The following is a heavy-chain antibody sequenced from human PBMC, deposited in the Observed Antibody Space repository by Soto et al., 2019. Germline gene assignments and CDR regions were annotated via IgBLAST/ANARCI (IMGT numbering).Heavy chain of an antibody. V-gene: IGHV2-5*02. J-gene: IGHJ4*02. CDR1: GFSLSTSGVG. D-gene: IGHD3-9*01. CDR3: AHKGPEDWPLDY. Sequence: QITLKESGPTLVRPTQTLTLTCAFSGFSLSTSGVGVGWIRQPPGKALEWLAVIYWDDSKHYSPSLRSRLTXXKXXSKNQVVLTMTNMDPMDTGTYYRAHKGPEDWPLDYWGQGTLVTVSS. CDR2: IYWDDSK.